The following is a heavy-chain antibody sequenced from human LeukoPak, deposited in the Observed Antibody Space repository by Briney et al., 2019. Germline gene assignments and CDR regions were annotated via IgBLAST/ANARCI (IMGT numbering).Heavy chain of an antibody. CDR2: ISGSGGST. Sequence: PGGSLRLSCAASGFTFSSYAMSWVRQAPGKGLEWVSAISGSGGSTYYADSVKGRFTISRDNAKNSLYLQMNSLRAEDTAVYYCARDLGVIVHPSDYWGQGTLVTVSS. V-gene: IGHV3-23*01. CDR1: GFTFSSYA. D-gene: IGHD3-16*02. CDR3: ARDLGVIVHPSDY. J-gene: IGHJ4*02.